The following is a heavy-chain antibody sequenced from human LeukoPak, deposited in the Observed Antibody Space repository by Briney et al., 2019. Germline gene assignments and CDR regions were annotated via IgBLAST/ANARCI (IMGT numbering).Heavy chain of an antibody. Sequence: GGSLRLSCAASGFTFDDYAMHWVRRVPGKALQWVSLISGDGGTTNYADSVWGRFTISRDNSKNSLYLHMTGLRTEDTASYYCAKDLRPAVVEVATKTFDYWGQGALVTVSS. D-gene: IGHD5-24*01. CDR3: AKDLRPAVVEVATKTFDY. CDR2: ISGDGGTT. V-gene: IGHV3-43*02. J-gene: IGHJ4*02. CDR1: GFTFDDYA.